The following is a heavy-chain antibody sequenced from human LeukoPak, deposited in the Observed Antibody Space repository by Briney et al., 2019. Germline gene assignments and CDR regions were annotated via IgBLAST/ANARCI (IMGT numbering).Heavy chain of an antibody. Sequence: GASVKVSCKASGYTFTSYAISWVRQAPGQGLEWMGRIIPILGIANYAQKFQGRVTITADKSTSTAYMELSSLRSEDTAVYYCARDGKVGFGELLYPDYWGQGTLVTVSS. CDR3: ARDGKVGFGELLYPDY. V-gene: IGHV1-69*04. CDR2: IIPILGIA. CDR1: GYTFTSYA. D-gene: IGHD3-10*01. J-gene: IGHJ4*02.